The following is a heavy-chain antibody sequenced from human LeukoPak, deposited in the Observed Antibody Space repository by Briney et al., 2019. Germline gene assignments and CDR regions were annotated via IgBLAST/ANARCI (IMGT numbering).Heavy chain of an antibody. D-gene: IGHD2-15*01. J-gene: IGHJ6*04. CDR3: ARARGGSEYYYGMDV. V-gene: IGHV3-48*03. Sequence: QSGGSLRLSCAASGFTFSSYEMNWVRQAPGKGLEWVSYISSSGSTIYYADSVKGRFTISRDNAKNSLYLQMNSLRAEDTAVYYCARARGGSEYYYGMDVWGKGTTVTVSS. CDR2: ISSSGSTI. CDR1: GFTFSSYE.